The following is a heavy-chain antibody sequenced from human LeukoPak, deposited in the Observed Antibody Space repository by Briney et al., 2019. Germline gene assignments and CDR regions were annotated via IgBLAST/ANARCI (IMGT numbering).Heavy chain of an antibody. CDR2: FSGGGGST. J-gene: IGHJ4*02. Sequence: GGSLRLSCVASGFTFSNYAMSWVRQAPGKGLEWVSAFSGGGGSTYYADSVKGRFTISRDNSKSTLHLQMNSLRAEDTAVYYCAKVRWDNSGWYYLDTWGQGTLLTVSS. CDR3: AKVRWDNSGWYYLDT. V-gene: IGHV3-23*01. D-gene: IGHD6-19*01. CDR1: GFTFSNYA.